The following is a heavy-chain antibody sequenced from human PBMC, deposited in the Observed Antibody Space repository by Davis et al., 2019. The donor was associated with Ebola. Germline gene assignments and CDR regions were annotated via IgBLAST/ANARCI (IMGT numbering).Heavy chain of an antibody. Sequence: GESLKISCKGSGYSFANYWIGWVRQMPGKGLEWMGIIWPGDSDTRYSPSFQGQVTISADKSISTAYLQWSSLKASDTAMYYCARRLAMTGYAFDYWGQGTLVTVSS. CDR3: ARRLAMTGYAFDY. CDR2: IWPGDSDT. V-gene: IGHV5-51*01. CDR1: GYSFANYW. D-gene: IGHD3-9*01. J-gene: IGHJ4*02.